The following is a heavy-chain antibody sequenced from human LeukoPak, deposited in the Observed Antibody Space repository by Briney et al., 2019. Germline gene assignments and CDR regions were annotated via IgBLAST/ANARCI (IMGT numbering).Heavy chain of an antibody. CDR2: ISSSGSTI. J-gene: IGHJ6*03. D-gene: IGHD5-18*01. Sequence: GGSLRLSCAASGFTFSSYEMNWVRQAPGKGLEWVSYISSSGSTIYYADSVKGRFTISRDNAKNSLYLQMNSLRAEDTALYHCARVYSYSGYYYYMDVWGKGTTVTVSS. CDR1: GFTFSSYE. V-gene: IGHV3-48*03. CDR3: ARVYSYSGYYYYMDV.